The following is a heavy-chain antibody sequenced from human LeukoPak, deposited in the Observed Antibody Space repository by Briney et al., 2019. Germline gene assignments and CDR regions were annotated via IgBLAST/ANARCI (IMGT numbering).Heavy chain of an antibody. CDR1: GFSLSTSGVG. V-gene: IGHV2-5*01. J-gene: IGHJ4*02. Sequence: SGPTLVNPTQTLTLTCAFSGFSLSTSGVGVGWIRQPPGKALEWLALIYWNDDKRYSPSLKSRLTITKDTSKNQVVLTMTNMDPVDTATYYCAHSVLAYCGGDSGVVCGIDYWGQGTLVTVSS. CDR3: AHSVLAYCGGDSGVVCGIDY. D-gene: IGHD2-21*02. CDR2: IYWNDDK.